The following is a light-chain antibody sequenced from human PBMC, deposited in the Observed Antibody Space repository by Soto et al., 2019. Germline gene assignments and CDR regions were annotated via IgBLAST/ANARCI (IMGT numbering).Light chain of an antibody. Sequence: EIVMTQSAATLSVSPGERATLSCRASQSVSSNLAWYQQKPGQAPRLLIYGASTRATGIPARFSGRWSGTEFALTLSSLKSEDFAVYYCQQYNNRPPYTFGQGTKLEIK. CDR3: QQYNNRPPYT. J-gene: IGKJ2*01. CDR2: GAS. CDR1: QSVSSN. V-gene: IGKV3-15*01.